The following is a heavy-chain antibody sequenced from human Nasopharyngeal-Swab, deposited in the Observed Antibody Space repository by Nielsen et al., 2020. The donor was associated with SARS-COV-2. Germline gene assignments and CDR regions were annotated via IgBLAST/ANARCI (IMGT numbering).Heavy chain of an antibody. Sequence: SETLSLTCTVSGGSFSSAGYFWTWIRQHPGKGLEWIGYIYYSGSICYNPSLKSRVTISVDASKNHFSLKLSSVTAADTAVYFCARSMYCSSTSCRYYFDYWGQGTLVTVSS. CDR3: ARSMYCSSTSCRYYFDY. CDR2: IYYSGSI. D-gene: IGHD2-2*01. CDR1: GGSFSSAGYF. V-gene: IGHV4-31*03. J-gene: IGHJ4*02.